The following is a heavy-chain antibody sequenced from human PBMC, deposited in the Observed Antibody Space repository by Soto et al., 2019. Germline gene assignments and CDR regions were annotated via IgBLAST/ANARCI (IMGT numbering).Heavy chain of an antibody. J-gene: IGHJ6*02. CDR3: ARRPPYGMDV. V-gene: IGHV3-74*01. CDR1: GFTFGSYW. CDR2: IERDGSRT. Sequence: EVQLVESGGGLVQPGGFLRVSCAASGFTFGSYWMNWVGQAPGKGLVWVSRIERDGSRTTYADSVKGRFPTSRDNAKNTLYLQMSSLIVEDTAVYYCARRPPYGMDVWGQGTTVTVSS.